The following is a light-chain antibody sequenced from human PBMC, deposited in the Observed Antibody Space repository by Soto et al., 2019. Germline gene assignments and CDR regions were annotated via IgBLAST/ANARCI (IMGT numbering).Light chain of an antibody. CDR1: SSDVGGYNY. CDR3: SSYTTTSTYV. Sequence: QSVLTPPASVSGSPGQSITISCTGTSSDVGGYNYVSWYQQHPGKAPKLMIYDVSNRPSGVSNRFSGSKSANTASLTISGLQAEDEADYYCSSYTTTSTYVFGTGTKVTVL. CDR2: DVS. J-gene: IGLJ1*01. V-gene: IGLV2-14*01.